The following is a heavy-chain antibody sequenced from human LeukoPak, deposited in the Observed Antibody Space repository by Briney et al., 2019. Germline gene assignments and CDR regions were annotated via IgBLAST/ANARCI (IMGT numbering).Heavy chain of an antibody. CDR3: ARGRNIVVVVGGFDY. V-gene: IGHV4-34*01. CDR2: INHSGRT. D-gene: IGHD2-15*01. Sequence: SETLSLTCAVYGVSFSGYYWSCLRQPPGKGLEWLGEINHSGRTNYNPSLKSRVTISVDTSKNQFSLKLSSVTAADTAVYYCARGRNIVVVVGGFDYWGQGTLVTVSS. J-gene: IGHJ4*02. CDR1: GVSFSGYY.